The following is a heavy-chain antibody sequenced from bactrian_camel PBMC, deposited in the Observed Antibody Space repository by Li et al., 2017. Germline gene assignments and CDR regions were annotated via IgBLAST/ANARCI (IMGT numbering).Heavy chain of an antibody. Sequence: HVQLVESGGGSVQAGGSLSLSCTASISTFDDMGWYRQAPGNECELVSTINSKGATYYSNSVKGRFTISRNKNTVFLQMASLKPEDAANYTCMTTPEAGTGVVCEIGWGQGTQVTVS. CDR1: ISTFDD. CDR3: MTTPEAGTGVVCEIG. D-gene: IGHD2*01. J-gene: IGHJ4*01. CDR2: INSKGAT. V-gene: IGHV3S53*01.